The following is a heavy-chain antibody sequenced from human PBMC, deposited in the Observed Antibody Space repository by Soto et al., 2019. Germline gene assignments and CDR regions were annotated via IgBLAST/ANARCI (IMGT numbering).Heavy chain of an antibody. J-gene: IGHJ6*01. CDR1: GYTFTGYY. CDR3: ALSFSQTNIDV. V-gene: IGHV1-2*02. Sequence: ASVKVSCKASGYTFTGYYLHWVRQAPGQGLEWMGYINPDSGRTRYARKFQGTVTMTRDTSITTAYLEVSSLKYDDSAIFYCALSFSQTNIDVWGQGTTVTVSS. CDR2: INPDSGRT.